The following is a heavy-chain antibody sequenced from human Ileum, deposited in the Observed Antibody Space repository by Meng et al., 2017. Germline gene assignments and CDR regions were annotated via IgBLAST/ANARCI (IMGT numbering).Heavy chain of an antibody. CDR1: SGSISSNTY. CDR2: ISHSGSA. D-gene: IGHD4-23*01. CDR3: ARHGGYSQDF. J-gene: IGHJ4*02. V-gene: IGHV4-4*02. Sequence: LQAHGSARVRVTASTPLSLPCALSSGSISSNTYWSWVRKPPGKGLEWIGQISHSGSAYYNPSLKSRVTMSVDKSKSQFSLMLTSVTAADTAIYYCARHGGYSQDFWGQGTLVTVSS.